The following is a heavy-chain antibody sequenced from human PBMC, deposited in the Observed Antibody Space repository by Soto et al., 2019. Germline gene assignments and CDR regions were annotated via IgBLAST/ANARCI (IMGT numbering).Heavy chain of an antibody. J-gene: IGHJ4*02. CDR3: AKNQERELPRVIDF. V-gene: IGHV3-23*01. CDR1: VLTFSIYA. D-gene: IGHD1-7*01. Sequence: EVRLLESGGGLVKPGGSLRLSCATSVLTFSIYAMSWVRQAPGGGLEWVSSMSGSSSTTYYADSVRGRFTISRDRSKNTLYLQMSSLRAEDTALYYCAKNQERELPRVIDFWGQGTLVTVSS. CDR2: MSGSSSTT.